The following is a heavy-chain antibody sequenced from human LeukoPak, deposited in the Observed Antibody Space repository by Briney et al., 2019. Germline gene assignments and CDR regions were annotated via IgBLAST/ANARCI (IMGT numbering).Heavy chain of an antibody. V-gene: IGHV3-53*04. J-gene: IGHJ3*02. CDR1: GFTASSNY. Sequence: GGSLRLSCAASGFTASSNYMSWVRQAPWKGLEWVSVIYSDDRTYYADSVKGRFTISRHTSKKPLYLQMNSLRAEDTAVYYCAREVMAKRRAFDIWGQGTVVTVSS. D-gene: IGHD2-8*01. CDR2: IYSDDRT. CDR3: AREVMAKRRAFDI.